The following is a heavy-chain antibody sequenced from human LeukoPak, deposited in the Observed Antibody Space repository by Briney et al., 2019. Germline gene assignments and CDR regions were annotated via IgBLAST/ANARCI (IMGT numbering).Heavy chain of an antibody. J-gene: IGHJ4*02. V-gene: IGHV3-21*06. CDR2: ISSSSNYI. D-gene: IGHD1-26*01. CDR3: TRDHVGATVEFDS. CDR1: GFTFSHYS. Sequence: PGGSLRLSCAASGFTFSHYSMNMNWVRQAPGKGLEWVSSISSSSNYIYYADSVKGRFTISRDNAENSLYLQMNSLRVEDTAVYYCTRDHVGATVEFDSWGQGTLVTVSS.